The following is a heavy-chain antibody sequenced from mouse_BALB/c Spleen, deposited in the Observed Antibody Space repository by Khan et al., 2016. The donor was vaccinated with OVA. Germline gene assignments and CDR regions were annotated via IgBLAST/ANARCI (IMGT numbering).Heavy chain of an antibody. CDR1: GFSLSKNG. D-gene: IGHD3-1*01. J-gene: IGHJ4*01. CDR2: IWGDGSI. CDR3: AGLEASYYATDY. Sequence: VQLKESGPGLVAPSQSLSITCTVTGFSLSKNGVSWVRQPPGKGLEWLGVIWGDGSINYHSTLKSRLGISKDNSKSQVFLKLNSLQTDDTATYLCAGLEASYYATDYWGQGTSVIVAS. V-gene: IGHV2-3*01.